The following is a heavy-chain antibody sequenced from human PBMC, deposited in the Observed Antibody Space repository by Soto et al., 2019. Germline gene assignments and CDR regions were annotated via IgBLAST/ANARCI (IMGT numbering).Heavy chain of an antibody. V-gene: IGHV4-34*01. J-gene: IGHJ5*02. D-gene: IGHD3-22*01. CDR2: INHSGST. Sequence: PSETLSLTCAVYGGSFSCYYWSWIRQPPGKGLEWIGEINHSGSTNYNPSLKSRVTISVDTSKNQFSLKLSSVTAADTAVYYCARGRSGYYYGNWFDPWGQGTLVTVS. CDR1: GGSFSCYY. CDR3: ARGRSGYYYGNWFDP.